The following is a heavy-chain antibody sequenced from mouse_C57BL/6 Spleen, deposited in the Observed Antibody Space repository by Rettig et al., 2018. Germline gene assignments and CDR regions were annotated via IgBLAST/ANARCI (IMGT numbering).Heavy chain of an antibody. CDR2: INPNNGGT. V-gene: IGHV1-22*01. Sequence: IGYINPNNGGTSYNQKFKGKATLTVNKSSSTAYMELRSLTSEDSAVYYCARRELTENFDYWGQGTTLTVSS. J-gene: IGHJ2*01. D-gene: IGHD4-1*01. CDR3: ARRELTENFDY.